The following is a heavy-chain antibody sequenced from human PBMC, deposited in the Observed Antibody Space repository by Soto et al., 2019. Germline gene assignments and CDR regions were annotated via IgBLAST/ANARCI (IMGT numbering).Heavy chain of an antibody. J-gene: IGHJ3*02. D-gene: IGHD1-7*01. CDR2: ISAYNGNT. CDR1: GYTFTSYG. CDR3: AKNWNYDDAFDI. Sequence: GASVKVSCKASGYTFTSYGISWVRQAPGQGLEWMGWISAYNGNTNYAQKLQGRVNMTTDTSTSTAYMELRSLRSDATAVYYCAKNWNYDDAFDIWGQGTMCTVSS. V-gene: IGHV1-18*01.